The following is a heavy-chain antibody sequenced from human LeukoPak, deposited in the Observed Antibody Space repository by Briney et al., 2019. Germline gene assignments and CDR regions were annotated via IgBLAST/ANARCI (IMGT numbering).Heavy chain of an antibody. J-gene: IGHJ5*02. Sequence: SETLSLTCTVSGYSLSSGYYWGWLRQPPGKGLEWIGRIYHSGSSYYNPSLRSRVTISVDTTKNLFSLKVNSVTAADTAVYYRATQGGDENLTGNYNDSWFDPWGQGTRVTVSS. CDR3: ATQGGDENLTGNYNDSWFDP. V-gene: IGHV4-38-2*02. CDR2: IYHSGSS. CDR1: GYSLSSGYY. D-gene: IGHD3-9*01.